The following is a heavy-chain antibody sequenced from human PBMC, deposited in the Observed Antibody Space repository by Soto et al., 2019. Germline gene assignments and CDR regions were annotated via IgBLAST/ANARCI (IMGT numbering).Heavy chain of an antibody. Sequence: ASVKVYCKASGYTFTSYGISWVRQAPGQGLEWMGWISAYNGNTNYAQKLQGRVTMTTDTSTSTAYMELRSLRSDDAAVYYCARDGEGYCSGGSCAYFDYWGQGTLVTVSS. CDR1: GYTFTSYG. CDR2: ISAYNGNT. J-gene: IGHJ4*02. CDR3: ARDGEGYCSGGSCAYFDY. V-gene: IGHV1-18*01. D-gene: IGHD2-15*01.